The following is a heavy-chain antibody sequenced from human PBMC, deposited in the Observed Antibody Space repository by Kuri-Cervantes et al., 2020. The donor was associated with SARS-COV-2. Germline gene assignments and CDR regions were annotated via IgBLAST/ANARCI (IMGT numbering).Heavy chain of an antibody. J-gene: IGHJ5*02. D-gene: IGHD3-3*01. V-gene: IGHV3-23*01. CDR2: ISGSGGST. Sequence: GESLKISCAASGFTFSNYAMSWVRQAPGKGLEWVSAISGSGGSTYYADSVKGRFTISRDNSKNTLYLQMNSLRAEDTAVYYCAKGPLGHYDFWSGSDYNWFDPWGQGTLVTVSS. CDR1: GFTFSNYA. CDR3: AKGPLGHYDFWSGSDYNWFDP.